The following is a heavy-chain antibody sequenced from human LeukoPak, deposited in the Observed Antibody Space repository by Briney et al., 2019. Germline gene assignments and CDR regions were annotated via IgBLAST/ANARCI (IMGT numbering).Heavy chain of an antibody. CDR3: ARAGSWYWEYYFDY. Sequence: GASVKVSCKASGYTFTSYGISWVRQAPGQGLERMGWISAYNGNTNYAQKLQGRVTMTTDTSTSTAYMELRSLGSDDTAVYYCARAGSWYWEYYFDYWGQGTLVTVSS. D-gene: IGHD6-13*01. CDR1: GYTFTSYG. CDR2: ISAYNGNT. J-gene: IGHJ4*02. V-gene: IGHV1-18*01.